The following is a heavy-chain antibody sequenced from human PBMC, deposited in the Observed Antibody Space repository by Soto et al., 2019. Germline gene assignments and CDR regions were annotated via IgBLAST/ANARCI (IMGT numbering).Heavy chain of an antibody. Sequence: QVPLVQSGAEVKKPGASVKVSCKASGYTFTSYAMHWVRQAPGQRLEWMGWINAGNGNTKYSQKSQGRVTITKDTSAGTADLELSSLSSNDTAVYYCARDLSVAGNDDASDIWGQGTMVTVSS. J-gene: IGHJ3*02. V-gene: IGHV1-3*01. CDR1: GYTFTSYA. CDR2: INAGNGNT. D-gene: IGHD6-19*01. CDR3: ARDLSVAGNDDASDI.